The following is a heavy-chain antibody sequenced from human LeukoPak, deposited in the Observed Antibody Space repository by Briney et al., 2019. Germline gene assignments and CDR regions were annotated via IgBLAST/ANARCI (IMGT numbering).Heavy chain of an antibody. CDR3: ARDREYYYGSGSSNWFDP. CDR2: IYYSRST. D-gene: IGHD3-10*01. CDR1: GGSISSYY. V-gene: IGHV4-59*01. Sequence: PSETLSLTCTVSGGSISSYYWSWIRQPPGKGLEWIGYIYYSRSTNYNPSLKSRVTISVDTSKNQFSLKLSSVTAADTAVYYCARDREYYYGSGSSNWFDPWGQGTLVTVSS. J-gene: IGHJ5*02.